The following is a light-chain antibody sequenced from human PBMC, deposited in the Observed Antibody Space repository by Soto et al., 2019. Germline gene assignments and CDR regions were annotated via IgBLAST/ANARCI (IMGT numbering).Light chain of an antibody. CDR1: SSDIGAYKY. Sequence: QSVLTQPASVSGSPGQSITISCTGTSSDIGAYKYVSWYQQHPGKAPKLMIYAVSNRTSGVSNRFSGSKSGNTASLTISGLHAEDEGDYYFTSYTTSSTLIFGGGTKVTVL. CDR2: AVS. V-gene: IGLV2-14*01. J-gene: IGLJ2*01. CDR3: TSYTTSSTLI.